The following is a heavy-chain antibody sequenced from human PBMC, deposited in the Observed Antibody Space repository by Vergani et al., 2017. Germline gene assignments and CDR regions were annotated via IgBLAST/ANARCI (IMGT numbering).Heavy chain of an antibody. CDR2: IIPIFGTA. Sequence: QVQLVQSEAEVKKPGSSVKVSCKASGGTFSSYAISWVRQAPGQGLEWMGGIIPIFGTANYAQKFQGRVTITADESTSTAYMELSSLRSEDTAVYYCARWGYCSSTSCYRGDLSFDPWGQGTLVTVSS. V-gene: IGHV1-69*12. D-gene: IGHD2-2*01. CDR1: GGTFSSYA. CDR3: ARWGYCSSTSCYRGDLSFDP. J-gene: IGHJ5*02.